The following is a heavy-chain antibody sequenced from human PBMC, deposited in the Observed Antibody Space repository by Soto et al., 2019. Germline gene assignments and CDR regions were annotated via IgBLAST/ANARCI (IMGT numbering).Heavy chain of an antibody. CDR3: ARSGPEYYFDY. Sequence: ASVEVSSKAPGSTLTCNGISWVRQAPGQGLEWMGWISAYNGNTNYAQRLQGRVTMTTDTSTSTAYMELRSLRSDDTAVYYCARSGPEYYFDYWGQGTLVTVSS. CDR1: GSTLTCNG. CDR2: ISAYNGNT. V-gene: IGHV1-18*01. D-gene: IGHD6-25*01. J-gene: IGHJ4*02.